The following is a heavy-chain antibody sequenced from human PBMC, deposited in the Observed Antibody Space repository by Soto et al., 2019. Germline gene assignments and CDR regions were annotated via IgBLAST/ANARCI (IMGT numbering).Heavy chain of an antibody. CDR3: ARDTHIVVVTADTYDAFDI. Sequence: GASVKVSCKASGYTFTSYGISWVRQAPGQGLEWMGRNSAYNGNTNYAQKLQGRVTMTTDTSTSTAYMELRSLRSDDTAVYYCARDTHIVVVTADTYDAFDIWGQGTMVTVSS. CDR2: NSAYNGNT. D-gene: IGHD2-21*02. CDR1: GYTFTSYG. J-gene: IGHJ3*02. V-gene: IGHV1-18*01.